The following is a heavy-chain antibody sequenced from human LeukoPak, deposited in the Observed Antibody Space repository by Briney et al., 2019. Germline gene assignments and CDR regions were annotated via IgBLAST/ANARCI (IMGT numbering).Heavy chain of an antibody. CDR3: ARGLRIDYDSSGALGY. J-gene: IGHJ4*02. CDR1: GGSISSYY. CDR2: INHSGST. V-gene: IGHV4-34*01. Sequence: SETLSLTCTVSGGSISSYYWSWIRQPPGKGLEWIGEINHSGSTNYNPFLKSRVTISVDTSKNQFSLKLSSVTAADTAVYYCARGLRIDYDSSGALGYWGQGTLVTVSS. D-gene: IGHD3-22*01.